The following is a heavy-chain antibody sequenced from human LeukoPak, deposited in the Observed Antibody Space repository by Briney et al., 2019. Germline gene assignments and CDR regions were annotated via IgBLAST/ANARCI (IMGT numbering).Heavy chain of an antibody. D-gene: IGHD3-22*01. CDR2: IYSGGST. Sequence: GGSLRLTCAASGFTVSSNYMSWVRQAPGKGLEWVSVIYSGGSTYYADSVKGRFTISRDNSKNTLYLQMNSLRAEDTAVYYCARAGYYYDSSGYWDYWGQGTLVTVSS. CDR3: ARAGYYYDSSGYWDY. V-gene: IGHV3-53*01. J-gene: IGHJ4*02. CDR1: GFTVSSNY.